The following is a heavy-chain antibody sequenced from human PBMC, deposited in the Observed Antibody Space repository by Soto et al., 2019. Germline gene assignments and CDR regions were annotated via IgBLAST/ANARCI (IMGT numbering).Heavy chain of an antibody. CDR3: ARDSRLLRYFDWLPYTRGMDV. J-gene: IGHJ6*02. CDR2: INPSGGST. D-gene: IGHD3-9*01. CDR1: GYTFTSYY. Sequence: ASVKVSCKASGYTFTSYYMHGLRKAPGQGLESVGIINPSGGSTSYAQKFPGRVTMTRDTATSTVYMELSSLRSEDTAVYYCARDSRLLRYFDWLPYTRGMDVWGQGTTVTVSS. V-gene: IGHV1-46*01.